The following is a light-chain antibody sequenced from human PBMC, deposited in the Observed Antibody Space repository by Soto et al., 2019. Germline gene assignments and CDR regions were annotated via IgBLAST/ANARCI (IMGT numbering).Light chain of an antibody. Sequence: EIMMTQSPATLSVSPGDRATLSCRASQSVRSNLAWYQQKPGQSPRLLIYGASTRATGVPARFSGSGSGTEFTLTISSLQSEDFAVYYCQHYNNWPAFGQGTKVDIK. CDR1: QSVRSN. V-gene: IGKV3-15*01. CDR3: QHYNNWPA. CDR2: GAS. J-gene: IGKJ1*01.